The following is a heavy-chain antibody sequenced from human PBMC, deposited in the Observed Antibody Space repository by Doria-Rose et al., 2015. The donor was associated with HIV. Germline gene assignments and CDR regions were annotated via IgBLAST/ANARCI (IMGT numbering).Heavy chain of an antibody. D-gene: IGHD2-8*02. V-gene: IGHV4-59*11. J-gene: IGHJ3*02. Sequence: VQLQESVPGLVKPSETLSLTCTVSGGSISSHYWSWIRQPPGKGLEGIGFIYNSGSTNYNPSLKSRVTISGDTSKNQFSLKLSSVTAADTAVYYCARVGGTGAAFDIWGQGTMVPVS. CDR1: GGSISSHY. CDR3: ARVGGTGAAFDI. CDR2: IYNSGST.